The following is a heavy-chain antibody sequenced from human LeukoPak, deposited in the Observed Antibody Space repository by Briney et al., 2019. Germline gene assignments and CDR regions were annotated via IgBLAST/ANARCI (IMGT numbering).Heavy chain of an antibody. D-gene: IGHD5-24*01. J-gene: IGHJ4*02. CDR1: GFTFSSYS. V-gene: IGHV3-21*01. CDR3: ARDRRDGYNDY. CDR2: ISSSSSYI. Sequence: GGSLRLSCAASGFTFSSYSMNWVRQAPGKGLEWVSSISSSSSYIYYADSVKGRFTISRDNAKNSLYLQMNSLRAEDTALYYCARDRRDGYNDYWVQGTLVTVSS.